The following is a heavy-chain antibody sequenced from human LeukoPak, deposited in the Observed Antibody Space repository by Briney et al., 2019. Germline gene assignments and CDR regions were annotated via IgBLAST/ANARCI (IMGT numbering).Heavy chain of an antibody. J-gene: IGHJ4*02. CDR1: GGSISSSSYY. Sequence: SETLSLTCTVSGGSISSSSYYWGWIRQPPGKGLEWIGSIFYTENSYYNPSLKSRVTISVDTSKNQFSLKLSSVTAADTAVYYCARHGHDSSGYYHFDYWGQGTLVTVSS. V-gene: IGHV4-39*01. CDR3: ARHGHDSSGYYHFDY. CDR2: IFYTENS. D-gene: IGHD3-22*01.